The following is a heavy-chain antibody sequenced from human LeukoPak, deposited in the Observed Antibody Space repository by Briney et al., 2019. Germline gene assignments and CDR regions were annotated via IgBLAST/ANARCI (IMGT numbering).Heavy chain of an antibody. CDR3: ARPMVRGVITSWFDP. CDR1: GGSIGSYY. D-gene: IGHD3-10*01. Sequence: PSETLSLTCIVSGGSIGSYYWSWIRQPPGKGLEWIGEINHSGSTNYNPSLKSRVTISVDTSKNQFSLKLSSVTAADTAVYYCARPMVRGVITSWFDPWGQGTLVTVSS. J-gene: IGHJ5*02. V-gene: IGHV4-34*01. CDR2: INHSGST.